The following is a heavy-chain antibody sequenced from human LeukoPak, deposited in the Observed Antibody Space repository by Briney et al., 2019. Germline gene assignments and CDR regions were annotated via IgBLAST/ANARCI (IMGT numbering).Heavy chain of an antibody. Sequence: GGSLRLSCAASGFTFSSYAMSGVRQAPGKGLEWVSAISGSGGSTYYADSVKGRFTISRDNSKNTLYLQMNSLRAEDTAVYYCAKAPWFGESYFDYWGQGTLVTVSS. D-gene: IGHD3-10*01. CDR1: GFTFSSYA. CDR3: AKAPWFGESYFDY. V-gene: IGHV3-23*01. J-gene: IGHJ4*02. CDR2: ISGSGGST.